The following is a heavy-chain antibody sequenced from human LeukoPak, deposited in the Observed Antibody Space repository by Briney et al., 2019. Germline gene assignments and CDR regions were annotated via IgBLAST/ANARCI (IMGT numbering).Heavy chain of an antibody. CDR1: ASTLRRFD. CDR3: ARGGSPLRSYYYYGMDV. V-gene: IGHV3-30*03. Sequence: RSLRLSCAASASTLRRFDIQWVRQALGKGLQWVPIIPYDGTKKYYADSVKGRSTISRDNSKNTLYLQMNSLRAGDTAAYYCARGGSPLRSYYYYGMDVWGQGTTVTVSS. D-gene: IGHD4-17*01. CDR2: IPYDGTKK. J-gene: IGHJ6*02.